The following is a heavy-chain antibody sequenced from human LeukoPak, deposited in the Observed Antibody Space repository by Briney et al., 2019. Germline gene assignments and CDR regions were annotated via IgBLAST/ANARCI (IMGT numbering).Heavy chain of an antibody. CDR1: GFTFARYS. J-gene: IGHJ6*03. CDR3: AGETSGYDPWDYYYYYMDV. V-gene: IGHV3-21*01. Sequence: GGSLRLSCAASGFTFARYSMNWVRQAPGKGLEWVSSISSRSSNIYYADSVTGRFTISRDNAKNSLYLQMNSLRAEDTAVYYCAGETSGYDPWDYYYYYMDVWGKGTTVTVSS. D-gene: IGHD5-12*01. CDR2: ISSRSSNI.